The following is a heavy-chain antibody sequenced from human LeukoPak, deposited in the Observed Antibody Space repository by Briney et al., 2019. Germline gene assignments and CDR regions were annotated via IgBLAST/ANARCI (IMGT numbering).Heavy chain of an antibody. Sequence: GGSLRLSCAASGFTFSSYWMSWVRQAPGKGLEWVANIKQDGSEKYYVDSVKGRFTISRDNAKNSLYLQMNSLRAEDTAVYYCAKDPSRYAAGTTSIYFDYWGQGTLVTVSS. V-gene: IGHV3-7*03. CDR2: IKQDGSEK. CDR1: GFTFSSYW. D-gene: IGHD6-13*01. CDR3: AKDPSRYAAGTTSIYFDY. J-gene: IGHJ4*02.